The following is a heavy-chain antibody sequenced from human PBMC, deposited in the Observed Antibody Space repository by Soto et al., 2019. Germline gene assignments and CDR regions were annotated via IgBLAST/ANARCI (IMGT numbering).Heavy chain of an antibody. Sequence: QVQLVQSGAEVKKPGASVKVSCKASGYTFTSFGISWVRQAPGQGLEWMGWISAYNGNTNYAQKLQGRVTMTTDTSTSTAYMELRSLRSDDTAVYYCARAPPLQYGSGEDWGHFDYWGQGTLVTVSS. CDR2: ISAYNGNT. CDR3: ARAPPLQYGSGEDWGHFDY. CDR1: GYTFTSFG. V-gene: IGHV1-18*01. D-gene: IGHD3-10*01. J-gene: IGHJ4*02.